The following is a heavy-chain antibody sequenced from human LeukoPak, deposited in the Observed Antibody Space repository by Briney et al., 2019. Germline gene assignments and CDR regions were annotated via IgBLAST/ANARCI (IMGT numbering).Heavy chain of an antibody. Sequence: GGSLRLSCAASGFTFSSFSMNWVRQAPGKGLEWISDMSSSRSTIYYADSVKGRFTISRDNAKNSLYLQLNSLRAEDTAVYYCARDHGDCSVTSGALGPYYYYMDVWGKGTTVTVSS. D-gene: IGHD2-2*01. J-gene: IGHJ6*03. V-gene: IGHV3-48*04. CDR3: ARDHGDCSVTSGALGPYYYYMDV. CDR2: MSSSRSTI. CDR1: GFTFSSFS.